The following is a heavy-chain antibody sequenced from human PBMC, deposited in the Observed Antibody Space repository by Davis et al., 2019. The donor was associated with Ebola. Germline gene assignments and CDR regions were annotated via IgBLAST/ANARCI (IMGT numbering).Heavy chain of an antibody. Sequence: MPSETLSLTCTVSGGSISSSSYYWGWIRQPPGKGLEWIGSIYYSGRTYYNPSLKSRVTISVDTSKNQFSLKLSSVTAADTAVYYCAILRKDCGGDCYPSTGGAFDIWGQGTMVTVSS. CDR1: GGSISSSSYY. D-gene: IGHD2-21*01. CDR3: AILRKDCGGDCYPSTGGAFDI. V-gene: IGHV4-39*01. CDR2: IYYSGRT. J-gene: IGHJ3*02.